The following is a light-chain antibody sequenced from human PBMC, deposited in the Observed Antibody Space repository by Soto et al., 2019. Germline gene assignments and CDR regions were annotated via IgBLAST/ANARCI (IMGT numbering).Light chain of an antibody. Sequence: QAVVTQGPSLTVSPGGTVSLTCGSSTGAVTSEHYAYWFQQKPGQAPRTLIYNTNNKQSWTPARFSGSLLGGKAALTLSGAQPEDEAEYYCLLSYSGPRVFGGGTKLTVL. CDR1: TGAVTSEHY. CDR3: LLSYSGPRV. J-gene: IGLJ3*02. V-gene: IGLV7-46*01. CDR2: NTN.